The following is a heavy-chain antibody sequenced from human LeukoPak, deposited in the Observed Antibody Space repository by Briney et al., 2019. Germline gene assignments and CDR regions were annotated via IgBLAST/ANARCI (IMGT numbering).Heavy chain of an antibody. D-gene: IGHD3-16*01. CDR3: ARDNDSRDPPHFDY. V-gene: IGHV3-48*03. J-gene: IGHJ4*02. Sequence: GRSLRLSCAASGFTFSSYEMNWVRQAPGKGLEWVSYISSSGSTIYYADSVKGRFTISRDNAKNSLYLQMNSLRAEDTAVYYCARDNDSRDPPHFDYWGQGTLVTVSS. CDR2: ISSSGSTI. CDR1: GFTFSSYE.